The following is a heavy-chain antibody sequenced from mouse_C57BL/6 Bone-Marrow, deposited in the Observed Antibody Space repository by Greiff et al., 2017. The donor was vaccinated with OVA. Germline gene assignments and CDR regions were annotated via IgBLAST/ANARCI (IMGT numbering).Heavy chain of an antibody. J-gene: IGHJ4*01. Sequence: VQLQQPGAELVKPGASVKLSCKASGYTFTSYWMQWVKQRPGQGLEWIGEIDPSDSYTNSNQKFKGKATLTVDTSSSTAYMQLSSLTSEDAAVYDCARPHYYGSSYDARDYWGQGTSVTVSS. CDR2: IDPSDSYT. D-gene: IGHD1-1*01. CDR3: ARPHYYGSSYDARDY. V-gene: IGHV1-50*01. CDR1: GYTFTSYW.